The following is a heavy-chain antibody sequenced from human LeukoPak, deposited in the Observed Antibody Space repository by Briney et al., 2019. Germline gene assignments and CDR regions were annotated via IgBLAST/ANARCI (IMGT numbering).Heavy chain of an antibody. CDR2: IYPGDSDT. D-gene: IGHD3-10*01. CDR1: GYSFTTYW. CDR3: ARQDHGSYDY. J-gene: IGHJ4*02. V-gene: IGHV5-51*01. Sequence: GESLKISCKGSGYSFTTYWVVWVRQMPGKGREWMGIIYPGDSDTRYSPSFQGQVTISADRSINTAYLQWTSLTASDTAMYYCARQDHGSYDYWGQGTLVTVSS.